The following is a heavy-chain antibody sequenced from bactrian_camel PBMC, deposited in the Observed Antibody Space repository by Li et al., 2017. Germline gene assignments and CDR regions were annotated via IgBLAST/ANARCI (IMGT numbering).Heavy chain of an antibody. CDR3: AAAGVHCFRGYWDRWSFGF. V-gene: IGHV3S1*01. J-gene: IGHJ6*01. D-gene: IGHD2*01. CDR2: TYTGVGYGRT. Sequence: QVQLVESGGGSVQDGGSLKLSCIAAPKYPTSTYCMAWFRQGAGKQREAVATTYTGVGYGRTWYADSVKGRFTISQDNAKNMVYLQMNGLKPDDSAMYYCAAAGVHCFRGYWDRWSFGFWGPGTQVTVS. CDR1: KYPTSTYC.